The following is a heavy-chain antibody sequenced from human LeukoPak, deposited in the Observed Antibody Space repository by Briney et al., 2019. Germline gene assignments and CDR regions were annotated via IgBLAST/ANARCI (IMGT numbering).Heavy chain of an antibody. Sequence: ASVKVSCKASGGTFSSYAISWVRQAPGQGLEWMGGIIPIFGTANYAQKFQGRVTITADKSTSTAYMELSSLRSEDTAVYYCARDYGGSSPFDYWGQGTLVTVSS. V-gene: IGHV1-69*06. D-gene: IGHD4-23*01. CDR2: IIPIFGTA. CDR3: ARDYGGSSPFDY. CDR1: GGTFSSYA. J-gene: IGHJ4*02.